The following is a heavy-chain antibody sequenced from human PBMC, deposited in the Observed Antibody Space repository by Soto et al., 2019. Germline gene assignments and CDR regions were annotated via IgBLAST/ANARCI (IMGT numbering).Heavy chain of an antibody. CDR3: AKLSRTSSTCYFPGWFDP. Sequence: SETLYLTCTVSGASISGGASFWSWIRQPPGKGLEWIANVYYSGSSYYNPSLKSRLTISVDTTKNQFSLQLKSMTAADTAVYYCAKLSRTSSTCYFPGWFDPWGQGILVTVSS. D-gene: IGHD2-2*01. V-gene: IGHV4-31*03. CDR1: GASISGGASF. J-gene: IGHJ5*02. CDR2: VYYSGSS.